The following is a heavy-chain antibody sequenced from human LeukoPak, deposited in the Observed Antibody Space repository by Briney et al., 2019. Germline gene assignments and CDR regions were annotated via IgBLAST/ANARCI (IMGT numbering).Heavy chain of an antibody. J-gene: IGHJ4*02. D-gene: IGHD3-3*01. Sequence: HPGGSLRLSCAASGFSFSSYAMAWVRQAPGKGLEWVSTISGSGGSTYYPDSVKGRFTISRDNSKNTLSLQMNSLRVEDTAVYYCAKDRFRADYWGQGTLVTVSS. CDR2: ISGSGGST. CDR1: GFSFSSYA. V-gene: IGHV3-23*01. CDR3: AKDRFRADY.